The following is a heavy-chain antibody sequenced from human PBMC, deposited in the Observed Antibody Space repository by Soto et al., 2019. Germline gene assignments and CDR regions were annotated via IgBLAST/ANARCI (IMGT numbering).Heavy chain of an antibody. CDR1: GYSFTSYW. Sequence: PGESLKISCKGSGYSFTSYWIGRVRQMPGKGLKWMGIIYPGDSDTRYSPSFQGQVTISADKSISTAYLQWSSLKASDTAMYYCAISADYYGSGSHYYYYGMDVWGQGTTVTVSS. V-gene: IGHV5-51*01. J-gene: IGHJ6*02. CDR3: AISADYYGSGSHYYYYGMDV. CDR2: IYPGDSDT. D-gene: IGHD3-10*01.